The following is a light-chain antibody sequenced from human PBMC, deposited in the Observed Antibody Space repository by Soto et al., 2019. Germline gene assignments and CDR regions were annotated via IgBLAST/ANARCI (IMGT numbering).Light chain of an antibody. CDR2: DAS. CDR3: QQYDNLPLT. CDR1: QDISNY. J-gene: IGKJ4*01. Sequence: DIQMTQSPSSLSASVGDRVTITCQASQDISNYLNWYQHKPGKAPKLLIYDASNLDTGVSSRFSGSGSGTDFTFTISSLQPEDIATYYCQQYDNLPLTFGGGTKVEI. V-gene: IGKV1-33*01.